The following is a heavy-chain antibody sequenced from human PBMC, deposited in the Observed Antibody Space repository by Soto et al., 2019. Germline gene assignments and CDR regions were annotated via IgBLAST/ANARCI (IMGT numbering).Heavy chain of an antibody. J-gene: IGHJ6*02. CDR2: IYPGDSDT. CDR1: GYSFTSYW. CDR3: ARYYDSRVASGMDV. D-gene: IGHD3-22*01. V-gene: IGHV5-51*01. Sequence: PGESLKSSCKGSGYSFTSYWIGVVGQMPGKGLERMGIIYPGDSDTRYSPSFQGQVTISADKSISTAYLQWSSLKASDTAMYYCARYYDSRVASGMDVWGQGTTVTVSS.